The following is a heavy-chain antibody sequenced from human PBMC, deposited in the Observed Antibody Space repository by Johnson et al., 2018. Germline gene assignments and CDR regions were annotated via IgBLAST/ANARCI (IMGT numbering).Heavy chain of an antibody. CDR2: ISWNSGSI. CDR1: GFTFDDYA. D-gene: IGHD2-2*01. Sequence: EVQLVESGGGLVQPGRSLRLSCAASGFTFDDYAMHWVRQAPGKGLEWVSGISWNSGSIGYADSVKGRFTISRDNAKNSLYLQMNSLRAEDTALYYCAKDRGLIRSSTSCSHWGQGTLVTVSS. CDR3: AKDRGLIRSSTSCSH. J-gene: IGHJ1*01. V-gene: IGHV3-9*01.